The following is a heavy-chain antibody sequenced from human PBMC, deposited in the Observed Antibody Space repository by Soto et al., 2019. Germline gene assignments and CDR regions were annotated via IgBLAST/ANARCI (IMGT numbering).Heavy chain of an antibody. CDR3: ATAKITMVRGLPMDV. V-gene: IGHV1-24*01. J-gene: IGHJ6*02. CDR2: FDPEDGET. CDR1: GYTLTELS. Sequence: ASVKVSCKASGYTLTELSMHWVRQAPGKGLEWMGGFDPEDGETTYAQKFQGRVTMTEDTSTDTAYMELSSLRSEDTAVYYCATAKITMVRGLPMDVWGQGTTVTVSS. D-gene: IGHD3-10*01.